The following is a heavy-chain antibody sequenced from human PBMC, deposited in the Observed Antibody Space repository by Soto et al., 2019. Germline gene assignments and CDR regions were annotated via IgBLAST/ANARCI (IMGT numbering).Heavy chain of an antibody. D-gene: IGHD6-19*01. Sequence: EVQLLESGGGLVQPGGSLRLSCAASGFTFSSYAMSWVRQAPGKGLEWVSAISGSGGSTYYADSVKGRFTISRDNSKNTLYLQMNSLRAEDTAVYYCAKDGGYSSGWYSLTDIKELDYWGQGTLVTVSS. J-gene: IGHJ4*02. CDR3: AKDGGYSSGWYSLTDIKELDY. V-gene: IGHV3-23*01. CDR1: GFTFSSYA. CDR2: ISGSGGST.